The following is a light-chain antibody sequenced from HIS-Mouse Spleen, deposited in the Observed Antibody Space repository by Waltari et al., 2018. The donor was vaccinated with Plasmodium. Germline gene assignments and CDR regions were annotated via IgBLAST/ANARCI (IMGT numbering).Light chain of an antibody. J-gene: IGLJ3*02. CDR2: EGS. CDR3: CSYAGSSTNWV. V-gene: IGLV2-23*01. Sequence: QSALTQPASVSGSPGQSITISCTGTRSDVGRYNLVSWYQQNPGKAPKLMIYEGSKRPSGVSNRFSGSKSGNTASLTISGLQAEDEADYYCCSYAGSSTNWVFGGGTKLTVL. CDR1: RSDVGRYNL.